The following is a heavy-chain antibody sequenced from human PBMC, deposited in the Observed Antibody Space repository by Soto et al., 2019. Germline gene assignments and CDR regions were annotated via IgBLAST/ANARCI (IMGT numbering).Heavy chain of an antibody. CDR2: IYYSGST. V-gene: IGHV4-31*03. D-gene: IGHD3-3*01. CDR1: GGSISSGGYY. Sequence: SETLSLTCTVSGGSISSGGYYWSWIRQHPGKGLEWIGYIYYSGSTYYNPSLKSRVTISVDTSKNQFSLKLSSVTAADTAVYYFERYLRFSWSGSNWFDPWGQGTLVNVSS. CDR3: ERYLRFSWSGSNWFDP. J-gene: IGHJ5*02.